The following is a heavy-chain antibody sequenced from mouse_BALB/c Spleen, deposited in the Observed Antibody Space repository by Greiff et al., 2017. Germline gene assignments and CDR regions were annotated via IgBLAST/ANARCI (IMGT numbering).Heavy chain of an antibody. D-gene: IGHD1-1*01. Sequence: EVKLVESGPGLVKPSQSLSLTCTVTGYSITSDYAWNWIRQFPGNKLEWMGYISCSGSTSYNPSLNNRISITRDTSKNQFFLQLDSVTTEDTATYNYAGFDGRHYYFDYWGQGTTVTVSS. CDR3: AGFDGRHYYFDY. CDR1: GYSITSDYA. J-gene: IGHJ2*01. CDR2: ISCSGST. V-gene: IGHV3-2*02.